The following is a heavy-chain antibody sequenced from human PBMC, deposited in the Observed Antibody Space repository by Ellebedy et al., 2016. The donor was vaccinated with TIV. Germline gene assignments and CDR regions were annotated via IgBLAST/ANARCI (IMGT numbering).Heavy chain of an antibody. CDR1: GYTFTSYA. Sequence: AASVKVSCKASGYTFTSYAMHWVRQAPGQGLEWMGWISAYNGNTNYAQQLQGRVTMTEDTSTDTAYMERSSMISEDTAVYYCATVSYYYDSSGYLMFDPWGQGTLVTVSS. CDR3: ATVSYYYDSSGYLMFDP. CDR2: ISAYNGNT. J-gene: IGHJ5*02. V-gene: IGHV1-18*01. D-gene: IGHD3-22*01.